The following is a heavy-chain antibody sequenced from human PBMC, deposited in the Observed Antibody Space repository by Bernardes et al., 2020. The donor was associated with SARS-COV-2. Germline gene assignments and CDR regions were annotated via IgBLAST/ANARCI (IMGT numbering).Heavy chain of an antibody. V-gene: IGHV1-8*01. J-gene: IGHJ6*02. D-gene: IGHD1-26*01. CDR2: MSPNSGNT. Sequence: ASVKVSCKTSGYTFTAYDISWVRQATGQGLEWMGLMSPNSGNTGYAQKFQGRVTMTRDTSISTAYMELTSLTSDDTAIYFCAIMMVGHTNYYYYYGMDVWGQGTKVTVSS. CDR1: GYTFTAYD. CDR3: AIMMVGHTNYYYYYGMDV.